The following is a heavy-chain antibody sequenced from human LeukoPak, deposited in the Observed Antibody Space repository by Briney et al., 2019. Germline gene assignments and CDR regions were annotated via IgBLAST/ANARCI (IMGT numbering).Heavy chain of an antibody. V-gene: IGHV3-7*01. Sequence: GSLRLSCAASGFTFSSYWMSWVRQAPGKGLEWVANIKQDGSEKYYVDSVKGRFTISRDNAKNSLYLQMNSLRAEDTAVYYCARKGYFSDDGFDIWGQGTMVTVSS. CDR1: GFTFSSYW. CDR3: ARKGYFSDDGFDI. CDR2: IKQDGSEK. J-gene: IGHJ3*02. D-gene: IGHD2-15*01.